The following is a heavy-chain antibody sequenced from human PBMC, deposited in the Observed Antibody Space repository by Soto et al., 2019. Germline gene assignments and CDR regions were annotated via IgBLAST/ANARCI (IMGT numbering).Heavy chain of an antibody. J-gene: IGHJ4*02. Sequence: SETLSLTCTVSGGSMSSYYWSWIRQPPGKGLEWIGYIYYSGSTNYNPSLKSRVTISVDTSKNQFSLKLSSVTAADTAVYYCARGDDSRRYVYWGQGTQVTVSS. CDR2: IYYSGST. CDR3: ARGDDSRRYVY. V-gene: IGHV4-59*08. D-gene: IGHD3-22*01. CDR1: GGSMSSYY.